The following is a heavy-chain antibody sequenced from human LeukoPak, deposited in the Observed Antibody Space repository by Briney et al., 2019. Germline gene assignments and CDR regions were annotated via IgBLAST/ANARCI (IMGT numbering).Heavy chain of an antibody. Sequence: PGGSLRLSCAAAEFTFSNYWMSWVRQAPGKGLEWVANINQDGGANYYVDSVKGRFTFSRDNAKNSVYLQVNSLRVEDTAVYYCARGRYCSSGSCYFDYWGQGTLVTVSS. V-gene: IGHV3-7*01. CDR1: EFTFSNYW. J-gene: IGHJ4*02. CDR2: INQDGGAN. CDR3: ARGRYCSSGSCYFDY. D-gene: IGHD2-15*01.